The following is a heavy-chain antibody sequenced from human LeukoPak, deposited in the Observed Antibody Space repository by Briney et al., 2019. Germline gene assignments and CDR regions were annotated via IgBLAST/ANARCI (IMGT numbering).Heavy chain of an antibody. V-gene: IGHV3-73*01. CDR3: IRGAASGSYYGFDV. CDR2: IRSKANNYAT. Sequence: QSGGSLRLSCAASGFTFSGSTMHWVRQASGKGLEWVGRIRSKANNYATAYATSVKGRFTLSRDDSKNTAYLQMDSLKTEDTAVYYCIRGAASGSYYGFDVWGQGATVTVSS. CDR1: GFTFSGST. D-gene: IGHD1-26*01. J-gene: IGHJ6*02.